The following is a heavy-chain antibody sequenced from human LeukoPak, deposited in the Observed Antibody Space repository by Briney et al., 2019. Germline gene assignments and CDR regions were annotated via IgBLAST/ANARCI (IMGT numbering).Heavy chain of an antibody. CDR1: GFTFSSYG. V-gene: IGHV3-30*02. CDR3: AKDHTSIAAAWWYYYYYMDV. D-gene: IGHD6-13*01. CDR2: IRYDGSNK. Sequence: GGSLRLSCAASGFTFSSYGMHWVRQAPGKGLEWVAFIRYDGSNKYYADSVKGRFTISRDNSKNTLYLQMNSPRAEDTAVYYCAKDHTSIAAAWWYYYYYMDVWGKGTTVTISS. J-gene: IGHJ6*03.